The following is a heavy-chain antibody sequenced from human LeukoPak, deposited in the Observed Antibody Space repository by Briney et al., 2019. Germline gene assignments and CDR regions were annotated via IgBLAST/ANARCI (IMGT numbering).Heavy chain of an antibody. J-gene: IGHJ4*02. CDR1: GGTFSSYA. D-gene: IGHD3-10*01. Sequence: SVKVSCKASGGTFSSYAISWVRQAPGQGLEWMGGIIPIFGTANYAQKFQGRVTITTDESTSTAYMELSSLRSEDTAVYYCARVIDYYGSGSYFDYWGQGTLVTVSS. V-gene: IGHV1-69*05. CDR3: ARVIDYYGSGSYFDY. CDR2: IIPIFGTA.